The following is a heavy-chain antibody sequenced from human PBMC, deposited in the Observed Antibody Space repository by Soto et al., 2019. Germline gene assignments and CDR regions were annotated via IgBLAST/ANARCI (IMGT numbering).Heavy chain of an antibody. CDR1: GGSISSSFW. V-gene: IGHV4-4*02. CDR2: IYHTSIT. D-gene: IGHD3-22*01. Sequence: QVHLRESGPGLVRPSGTLSLTCAVSGGSISSSFWWTWVRQPPAKGLEWIGEIYHTSITHYNTSRKSRVAISVDKSTNLFSLYLNSATAADSAVYYCARDPRSYDDSENWGQGILVTVSS. CDR3: ARDPRSYDDSEN. J-gene: IGHJ4*02.